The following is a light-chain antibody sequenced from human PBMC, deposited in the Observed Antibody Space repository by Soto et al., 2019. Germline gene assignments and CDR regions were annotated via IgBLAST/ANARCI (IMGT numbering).Light chain of an antibody. J-gene: IGKJ2*01. CDR1: QTICNN. Sequence: EVVMTQSPTTLSVSPGERVTLSCRASQTICNNLAWYRKKPGQAPSLLIYGISTRATGLPARFSGSGSGTEFTLTISSLQSDDFALYYCQQYNNWPHTFGQGTKLEIK. CDR3: QQYNNWPHT. V-gene: IGKV3-15*01. CDR2: GIS.